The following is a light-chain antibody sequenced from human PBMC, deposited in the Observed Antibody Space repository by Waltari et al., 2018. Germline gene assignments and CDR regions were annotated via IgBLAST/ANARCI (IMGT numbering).Light chain of an antibody. J-gene: IGLJ2*01. CDR1: SSDVGDYNY. CDR2: DVT. CDR3: CSSAGRYTFDVV. Sequence: QSALTQPRSVSGSPGQSVTISCTGSSSDVGDYNYVSWYQQHPDTAPKLLIYDVTKRPSGVPDRFSASKSGNTASLTISGLQAEDEADYYCCSSAGRYTFDVVFGGGTKLTVL. V-gene: IGLV2-11*01.